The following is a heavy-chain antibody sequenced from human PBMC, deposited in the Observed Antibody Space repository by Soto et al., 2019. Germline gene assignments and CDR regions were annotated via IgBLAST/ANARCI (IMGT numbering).Heavy chain of an antibody. CDR1: GGSISSGGYY. Sequence: QVQLQESGPGLVKPSQTLSLTCTVSGGSISSGGYYWSWIRQHPGKGLEWIGYIYYSGSTYYNPSLNSRVTISVDTSKNQFSLKLSSVTAADTAVYYCARDLISDHYYYYYMDVWGKGTTVTVSS. D-gene: IGHD2-21*02. CDR2: IYYSGST. CDR3: ARDLISDHYYYYYMDV. J-gene: IGHJ6*03. V-gene: IGHV4-31*03.